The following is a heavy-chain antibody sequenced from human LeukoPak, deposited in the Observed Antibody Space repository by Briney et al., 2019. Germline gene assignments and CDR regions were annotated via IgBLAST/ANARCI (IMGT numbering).Heavy chain of an antibody. Sequence: GGSLRLSCAASGFTFDNYGMSWVRQAPGKGLEWVSVIYSGGSTYYADSVKGRFTISRDNSKNTLYLQMNSLRAEDTAVYYCARIADYYDSSGYNSVDYWGQGTLVTVSS. CDR3: ARIADYYDSSGYNSVDY. CDR2: IYSGGST. V-gene: IGHV3-53*01. D-gene: IGHD3-22*01. J-gene: IGHJ4*02. CDR1: GFTFDNYG.